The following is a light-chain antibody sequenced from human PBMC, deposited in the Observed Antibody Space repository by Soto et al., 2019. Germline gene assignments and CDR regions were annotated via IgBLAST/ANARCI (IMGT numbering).Light chain of an antibody. CDR1: SSNIGSNT. CDR2: TDD. V-gene: IGLV1-44*01. CDR3: ATRDDSLNGV. Sequence: QSVLTQPPSASGTPGQRVTISCSGSSSNIGSNTVNWYQQLPGTAPKLLIYTDDLRPSGVPDRFSGSKSGTSASQVVSGLQSEDEGVYYCATRDDSLNGVFGGGTKLTVL. J-gene: IGLJ3*02.